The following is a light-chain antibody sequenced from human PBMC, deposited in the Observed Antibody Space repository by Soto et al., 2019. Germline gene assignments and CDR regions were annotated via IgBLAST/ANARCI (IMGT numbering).Light chain of an antibody. J-gene: IGKJ4*02. CDR2: GAS. CDR3: QQYASSPLT. CDR1: QSVRSNY. Sequence: EIVLTQSPGTLSLSSGERATLSCRASQSVRSNYLAWYQQKPGQAPRLLIYGASSRATGIPDRFGGSGSGTDFHLTISRLEPENFAVYYCQQYASSPLTFGGGTKVEIK. V-gene: IGKV3-20*01.